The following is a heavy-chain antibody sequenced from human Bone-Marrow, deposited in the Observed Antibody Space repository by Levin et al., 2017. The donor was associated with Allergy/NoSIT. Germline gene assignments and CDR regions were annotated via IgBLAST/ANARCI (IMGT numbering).Heavy chain of an antibody. V-gene: IGHV3-23*01. CDR1: GFTFSSYA. CDR2: ISGSGGST. CDR3: AKEGYSSSWYPYWYFDL. Sequence: GGSLRLSCAASGFTFSSYAMSWVRQAPGKGLEWVSAISGSGGSTYYADSVKGRFTISRDNSKNTLYLQMNSLRAEDTAVYYCAKEGYSSSWYPYWYFDLWGRGTLVTVSS. J-gene: IGHJ2*01. D-gene: IGHD6-13*01.